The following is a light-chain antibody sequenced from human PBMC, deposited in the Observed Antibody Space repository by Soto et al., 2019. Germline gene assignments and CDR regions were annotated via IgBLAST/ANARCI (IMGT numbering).Light chain of an antibody. CDR3: YSYDTSLSSVV. J-gene: IGLJ2*01. Sequence: QSVLTQPPSVSGAPGQRVTISCTGTSSNIGRGYDVYWYQQHPGTAPKLLIYDNSNRPSGVPDRFSGSKSCTSAPLAITGLQAEDDADYYCYSYDTSLSSVVFGGGTKVTVL. CDR1: SSNIGRGYD. CDR2: DNS. V-gene: IGLV1-40*01.